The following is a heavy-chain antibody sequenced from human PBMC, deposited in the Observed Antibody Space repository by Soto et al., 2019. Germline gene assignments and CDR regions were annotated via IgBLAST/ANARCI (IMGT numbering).Heavy chain of an antibody. J-gene: IGHJ1*01. CDR1: GFTFSSYW. CDR2: ISTDASST. CDR3: ARLPNKSPQN. Sequence: EVHLVESGGALVQTGGSLRLSCAASGFTFSSYWMHWVRQAPGKGLVWGSSISTDASSTSYADPVKGRFTISRDNAKNTLYLQMNSVRAEDTAVYYCARLPNKSPQNWGQGTLVIVSP. V-gene: IGHV3-74*01.